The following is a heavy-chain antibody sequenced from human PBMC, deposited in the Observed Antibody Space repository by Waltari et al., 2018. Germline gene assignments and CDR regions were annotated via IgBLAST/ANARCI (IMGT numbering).Heavy chain of an antibody. Sequence: QVQLQESGPGLVEPSGTLSLTCAVSGGSIDNNWWSWVRQPPGKGLEWIGQIGHSGITSYNPALRSRVTISLDKSKNQFSLKLTSVTAADTAVYYCARHGGHNQGYWGQGTLVTVSS. CDR3: ARHGGHNQGY. CDR1: GGSIDNNW. J-gene: IGHJ4*02. D-gene: IGHD3-16*01. CDR2: IGHSGIT. V-gene: IGHV4-4*02.